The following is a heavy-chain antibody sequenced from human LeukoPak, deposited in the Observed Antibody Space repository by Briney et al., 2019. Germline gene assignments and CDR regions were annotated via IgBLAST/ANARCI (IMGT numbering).Heavy chain of an antibody. D-gene: IGHD1-1*01. CDR3: ARAHWNHLGFDC. Sequence: SETLSLTCGVHVGSFSGYYWSWVRQTPGKGLEWLGKIDHTGSTSYNPSLKSRVTISVDTSKNQFSLKLTSVTAADTAVYYCARAHWNHLGFDCWGLGTLVTVSS. J-gene: IGHJ4*02. V-gene: IGHV4-34*01. CDR1: VGSFSGYY. CDR2: IDHTGST.